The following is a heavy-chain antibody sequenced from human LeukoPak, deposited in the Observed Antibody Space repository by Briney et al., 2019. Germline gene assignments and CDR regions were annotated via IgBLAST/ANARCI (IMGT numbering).Heavy chain of an antibody. CDR1: GYTFTDY. V-gene: IGHV1-2*02. Sequence: GASVKVSCKASGYTFTDYMHWVRPAPGQGLEWMGWINPDSGDTYYAQTFQGRVTMTRDTSISTAYMELSRLTSDDTAVYYCARNKAMVPTTYYFDYWGQGTLVTVSS. CDR3: ARNKAMVPTTYYFDY. J-gene: IGHJ4*02. D-gene: IGHD5-12*01. CDR2: INPDSGDT.